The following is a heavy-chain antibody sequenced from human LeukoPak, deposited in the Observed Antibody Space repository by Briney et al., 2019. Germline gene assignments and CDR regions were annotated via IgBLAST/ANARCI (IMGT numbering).Heavy chain of an antibody. D-gene: IGHD2-15*01. CDR1: GFTFSSYW. CDR3: VKDLGSAITSALALDV. J-gene: IGHJ6*02. V-gene: IGHV3-7*03. Sequence: GGSLRLSCGASGFTFSSYWMTWVRQAPGKGLEWVANINQDGSGQYYVDSVKGRFTISRDNRKNLLHLQMNSLRPDDSAVYYCVKDLGSAITSALALDVWGQGTTVTVSS. CDR2: INQDGSGQ.